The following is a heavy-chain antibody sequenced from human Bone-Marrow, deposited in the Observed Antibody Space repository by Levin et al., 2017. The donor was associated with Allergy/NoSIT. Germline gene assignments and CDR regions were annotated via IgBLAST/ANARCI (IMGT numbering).Heavy chain of an antibody. V-gene: IGHV3-23*01. CDR3: AKWPSGGSCYPCVDY. CDR1: GFTFSSYA. Sequence: LSLTCAASGFTFSSYAMSWVRQAPGKGLEWVSAISGSGGSTYYADSVKGRFTISRDNSKNTLYLQMNSLRAEDTAVYYCAKWPSGGSCYPCVDYWGQGTLVTVSS. J-gene: IGHJ4*02. D-gene: IGHD2-15*01. CDR2: ISGSGGST.